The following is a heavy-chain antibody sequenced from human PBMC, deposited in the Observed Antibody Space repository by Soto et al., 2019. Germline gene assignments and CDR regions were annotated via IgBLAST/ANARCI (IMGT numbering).Heavy chain of an antibody. CDR1: GGSFSGYY. J-gene: IGHJ4*02. V-gene: IGHV4-34*01. Sequence: SETLSLTCAVYGGSFSGYYWSWIRQPPGKGLEWIGEINHSGSTNYNPSLKSRVTISVDTSKNQFSLKLSSVTAADTAVYYCARAPPIQLWSLFDYWGQGTLVTSPQ. CDR2: INHSGST. D-gene: IGHD5-18*01. CDR3: ARAPPIQLWSLFDY.